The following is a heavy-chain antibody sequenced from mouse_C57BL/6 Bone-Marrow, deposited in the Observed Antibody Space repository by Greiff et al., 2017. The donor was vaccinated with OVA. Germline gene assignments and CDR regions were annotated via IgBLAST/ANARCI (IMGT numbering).Heavy chain of an antibody. D-gene: IGHD1-1*01. Sequence: EVQVVESGGGLVQPGGSLSLSCAASGFTFTDYYMSWVRQPPGKALEWLGFIRNKANGYTTEYSASVKGRFTISRDNSQSILYLQMNALRAEDSATYYCARYNPVRYFDVWGTGTTVTVSS. J-gene: IGHJ1*03. CDR3: ARYNPVRYFDV. CDR1: GFTFTDYY. CDR2: IRNKANGYTT. V-gene: IGHV7-3*01.